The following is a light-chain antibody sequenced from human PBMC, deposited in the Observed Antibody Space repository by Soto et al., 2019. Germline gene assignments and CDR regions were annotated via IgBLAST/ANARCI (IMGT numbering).Light chain of an antibody. CDR2: DAS. V-gene: IGKV3-20*01. CDR1: QSVRNSL. Sequence: EIVLTQSPGTLSLSPGERATLSCRASQSVRNSLLAWYQQKPGQPPRLLIYDASTRATATPERFSGSGSGTDFTLTISSLETEDFAVYYCHQYDSIVQTFGQGTKVEI. J-gene: IGKJ1*01. CDR3: HQYDSIVQT.